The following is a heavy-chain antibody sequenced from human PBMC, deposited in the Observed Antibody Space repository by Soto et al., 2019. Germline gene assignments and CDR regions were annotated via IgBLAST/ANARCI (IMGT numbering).Heavy chain of an antibody. D-gene: IGHD3-9*01. CDR3: ASTQLRYFDWSLGY. V-gene: IGHV3-30-3*01. CDR2: ISYDGSNK. J-gene: IGHJ4*02. Sequence: PGGSLRLSCAASGFTFSSYAMHWVRQAPGKGLEWVAVISYDGSNKYYADSVKGRFTISRDNSKNTLYLQMNSLRAEDTAVYYCASTQLRYFDWSLGYWGQGTLVTVSS. CDR1: GFTFSSYA.